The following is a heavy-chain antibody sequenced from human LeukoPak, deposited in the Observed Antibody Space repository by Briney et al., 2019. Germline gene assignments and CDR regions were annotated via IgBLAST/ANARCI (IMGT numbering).Heavy chain of an antibody. CDR2: INPNSGGT. V-gene: IGHV1-2*06. CDR3: ARSGIAAAGAPQGIYYYYYMDV. CDR1: GYTFTGYY. D-gene: IGHD6-13*01. Sequence: GASVKVSCKASGYTFTGYYMHWVRQAPGQGLEWMGRINPNSGGTNYAQKFQGRVTMTRDTSISTAYMELSRLRSDDTAVYYYARSGIAAAGAPQGIYYYYYMDVWGKGTTVTVSS. J-gene: IGHJ6*03.